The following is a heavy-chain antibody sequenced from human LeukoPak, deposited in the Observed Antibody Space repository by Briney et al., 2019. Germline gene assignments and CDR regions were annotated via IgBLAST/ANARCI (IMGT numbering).Heavy chain of an antibody. CDR3: AVETTIDQHY. V-gene: IGHV4-34*01. CDR1: GDSFSGSY. J-gene: IGHJ4*02. D-gene: IGHD3-22*01. Sequence: SETLSLTCAVYGDSFSGSYWTWIRQPPGKGLEWIGEINQSGSTYYNPSLKSRVTISVDTSKNQFSLKLSSVTAADTAVYYCAVETTIDQHYWGQGTLVTVSS. CDR2: INQSGST.